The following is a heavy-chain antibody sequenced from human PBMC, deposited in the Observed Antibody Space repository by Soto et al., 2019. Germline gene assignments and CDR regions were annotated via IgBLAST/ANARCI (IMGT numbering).Heavy chain of an antibody. CDR1: EFNFKIFA. CDR3: VKDDYGGHKAAFDY. CDR2: LSYDGSDE. J-gene: IGHJ4*02. Sequence: GGSLRLSCAASEFNFKIFAMHWVRQAPGKGLEWVAFLSYDGSDEYYADSVKGRFTISRDNSKNTLYLQMNRLRAEDTAVYYCVKDDYGGHKAAFDYWGQGTLVTVSS. D-gene: IGHD4-17*01. V-gene: IGHV3-30*04.